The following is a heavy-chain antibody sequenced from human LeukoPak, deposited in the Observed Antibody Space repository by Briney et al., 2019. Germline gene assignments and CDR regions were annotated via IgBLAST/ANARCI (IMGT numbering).Heavy chain of an antibody. V-gene: IGHV3-7*01. D-gene: IGHD6-13*01. CDR3: ARDGFVGAADY. CDR2: INQEGSEK. CDR1: VFTFSGYW. Sequence: GGSLSLSCAASVFTFSGYWMNWVRQAPGKGPEWVANINQEGSEKHYVDSVEGRFTISRDNAKNSLFLQMNSLRVEDTAVFYCARDGFVGAADYWGQGTLVTVSS. J-gene: IGHJ4*02.